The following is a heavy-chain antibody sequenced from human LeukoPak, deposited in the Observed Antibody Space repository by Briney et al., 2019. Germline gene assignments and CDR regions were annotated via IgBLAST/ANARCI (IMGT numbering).Heavy chain of an antibody. CDR2: IYYSGST. CDR3: ARLDILTGYYRRDAFDI. D-gene: IGHD3-9*01. Sequence: SETLSLTCTVSGGFISSYYWSWIRQPPGKGLEWIGYIYYSGSTNYNPSLKSRVTISVDTSKNQFSLKLSSVTAADTAVYYCARLDILTGYYRRDAFDIWGQGTMVTVSS. CDR1: GGFISSYY. J-gene: IGHJ3*02. V-gene: IGHV4-59*08.